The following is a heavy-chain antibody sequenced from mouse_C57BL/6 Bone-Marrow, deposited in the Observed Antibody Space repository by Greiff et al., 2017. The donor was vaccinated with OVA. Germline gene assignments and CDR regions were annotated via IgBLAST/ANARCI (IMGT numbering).Heavy chain of an antibody. V-gene: IGHV1-78*01. CDR3: ARANYYGSSYDWYFDV. J-gene: IGHJ1*03. D-gene: IGHD1-1*01. CDR2: IYPRDGST. CDR1: GYTFTDHT. Sequence: QVQLQQSDAELVKPGASVKISCKVSGYTFTDHTIHWMKQRPEQGLEWIGYIYPRDGSTKYNEKFKGKATLTADKGARRAYMQLNRLTSEDSAVYFCARANYYGSSYDWYFDVGGTGTTGTVSS.